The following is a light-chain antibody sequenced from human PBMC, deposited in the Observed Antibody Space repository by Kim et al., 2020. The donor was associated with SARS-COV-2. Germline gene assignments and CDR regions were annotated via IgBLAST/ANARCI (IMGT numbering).Light chain of an antibody. CDR1: RRVIQGVGSTY. CDR2: SVS. Sequence: ISCRYSRRVIQGVGSTYLNWCNQRPGQSARRLIYSVSQRVSGVPDRFGGGGSQTDFALEVSRWMAKVVGIYYCMQITQWPYTYGEGTKLKI. CDR3: MQITQWPYT. J-gene: IGKJ2*01. V-gene: IGKV2-30*02.